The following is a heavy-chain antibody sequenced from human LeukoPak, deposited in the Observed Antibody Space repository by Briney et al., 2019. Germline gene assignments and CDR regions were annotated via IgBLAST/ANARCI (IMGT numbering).Heavy chain of an antibody. CDR1: GFTFSDYY. CDR3: ARNQIEYSSSPWFDP. CDR2: ISSSSSYT. J-gene: IGHJ5*02. D-gene: IGHD6-13*01. V-gene: IGHV3-11*06. Sequence: NPGGSLRLSCAASGFTFSDYYMSWSRQAPGKGLEWVSYISSSSSYTNYADSGKGRFTISRDNAKNSLYLPMNSLRAEDTAVYYCARNQIEYSSSPWFDPWGQGTLVTVSS.